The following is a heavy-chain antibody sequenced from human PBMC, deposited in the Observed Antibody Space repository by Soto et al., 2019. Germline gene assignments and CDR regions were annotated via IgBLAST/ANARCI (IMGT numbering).Heavy chain of an antibody. V-gene: IGHV3-21*01. D-gene: IGHD3-9*01. J-gene: IGHJ3*02. CDR1: GFTFSSYS. CDR3: ARALRYFDWLLVSAFDI. CDR2: ISSSSSYI. Sequence: GGSLRLSCAASGFTFSSYSMNWVRQAPGKGLEWVSSISSSSSYIYYADSVKGRFTISRDNAKNSLYLQMNSLRAEDTAVYYCARALRYFDWLLVSAFDIWGQGTMVTVSS.